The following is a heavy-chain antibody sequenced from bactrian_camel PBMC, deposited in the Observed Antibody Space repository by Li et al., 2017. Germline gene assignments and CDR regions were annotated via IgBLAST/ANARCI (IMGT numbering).Heavy chain of an antibody. CDR1: GITLSSTD. CDR2: VSASGTYA. D-gene: IGHD5*01. V-gene: IGHV3S40*01. CDR3: AVNPDYGYCSDDARAYTR. J-gene: IGHJ4*01. Sequence: VQLVESGGGLVQPGGSRRLSCVASGITLSSTDMSWVRQSPGRGLEWISSVSASGTYAQYADSVNGRFTISKHNTGRTLSLQMNSLKPEDTAMYVCAVNPDYGYCSDDARAYTRWGQGTQVTVS.